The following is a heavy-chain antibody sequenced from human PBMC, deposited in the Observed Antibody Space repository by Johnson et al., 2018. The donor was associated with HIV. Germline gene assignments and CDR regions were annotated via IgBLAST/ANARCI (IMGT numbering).Heavy chain of an antibody. CDR1: GFTFDEYA. Sequence: EVQLVESGGGVVRPGGSLRLSCAASGFTFDEYAMTWVRQVPGKGLEWVSNINWHGGRTDYGDSVKGRFTISRDNAENTLYLQMNNLRVEDTALYYCARDAVYYDNSGYYYPLDAFDIQGQGTMVTVSS. CDR2: INWHGGRT. V-gene: IGHV3-20*04. J-gene: IGHJ3*02. CDR3: ARDAVYYDNSGYYYPLDAFDI. D-gene: IGHD3-22*01.